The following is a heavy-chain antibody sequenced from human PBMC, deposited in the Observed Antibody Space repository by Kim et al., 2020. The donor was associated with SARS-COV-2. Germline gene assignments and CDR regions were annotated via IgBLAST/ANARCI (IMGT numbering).Heavy chain of an antibody. CDR3: ARDGDRWNFDY. Sequence: ASVKVSCKASGYTFTRYYLHWVRQAPGQGLEWMGRIKPSDGSTISAQKFQGRVTLTKATSTSTVYIQLSSLRSEDTAVYYCARDGDRWNFDYWGQGALVTVSS. V-gene: IGHV1-46*01. CDR1: GYTFTRYY. J-gene: IGHJ4*02. D-gene: IGHD7-27*01. CDR2: IKPSDGST.